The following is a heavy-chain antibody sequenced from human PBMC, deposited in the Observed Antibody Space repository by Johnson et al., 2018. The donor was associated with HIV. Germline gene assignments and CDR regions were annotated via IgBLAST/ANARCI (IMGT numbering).Heavy chain of an antibody. CDR3: ARGGSDVFDI. V-gene: IGHV3-23*04. CDR2: ISGSGGST. J-gene: IGHJ3*02. D-gene: IGHD3-16*01. CDR1: GFTFPYYA. Sequence: VQLVESGGGLVQPGGSLRLSCAASGFTFPYYAMSWVRQAPGKGLEWVSGISGSGGSTYYADSVKGRFTISRDNSKNTLYLQMNSLRADDTAVYYCARGGSDVFDIGGRGTMVTVSS.